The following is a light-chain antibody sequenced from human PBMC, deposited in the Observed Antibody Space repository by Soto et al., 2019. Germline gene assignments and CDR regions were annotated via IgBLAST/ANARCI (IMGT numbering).Light chain of an antibody. CDR1: QAVTSEF. V-gene: IGKV3-20*01. CDR3: QQYGDSLLT. CDR2: GAS. Sequence: EIVLTQYPGTLSLSPGDEATLSCEASQAVTSEFLAWYQQKPGQPPRLLILGASTRATGIADRFSGSGSGTDFTLTISRLEPEDFAVYYCQQYGDSLLTFGGGTNVDI. J-gene: IGKJ4*01.